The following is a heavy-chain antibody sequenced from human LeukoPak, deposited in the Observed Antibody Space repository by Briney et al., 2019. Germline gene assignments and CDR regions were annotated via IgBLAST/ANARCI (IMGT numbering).Heavy chain of an antibody. CDR3: ARWHYGDPPYYYYYVDV. D-gene: IGHD4-17*01. J-gene: IGHJ6*03. V-gene: IGHV4-59*10. Sequence: SETLSLTCTVYGRSLSSHYWSWIRQPAGKGLEWIGPIYTSGRPNYNSSLKSRVTMSVYTSKNQFSLKLSTVTAADTAVYYWARWHYGDPPYYYYYVDVRGKGTTVTVSS. CDR2: IYTSGRP. CDR1: GRSLSSHY.